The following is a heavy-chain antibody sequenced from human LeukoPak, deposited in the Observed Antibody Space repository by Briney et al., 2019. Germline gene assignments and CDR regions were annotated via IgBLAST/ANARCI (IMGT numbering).Heavy chain of an antibody. CDR3: ARDPYYYDSSGYH. D-gene: IGHD3-22*01. J-gene: IGHJ5*02. V-gene: IGHV3-30-3*01. CDR2: ISYDGSNK. CDR1: GFTFSSYA. Sequence: GGSLRLPCAASGFTFSSYAMHWVRQAPGKGLEWVAVISYDGSNKYYADSVKGRFTISRDNSKNTLYLQMNSLRAEDTAVYYCARDPYYYDSSGYHWGQGTLVTVSS.